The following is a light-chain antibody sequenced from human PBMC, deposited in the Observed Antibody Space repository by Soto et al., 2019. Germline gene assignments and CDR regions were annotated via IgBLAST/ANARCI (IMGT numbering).Light chain of an antibody. Sequence: QSALTQPASVSGSPGQSITISCTGTSSDVGSYKIVSWYQQHPGKAPKLMISEVSKRPSGVSDPFSGSKSGSKASLTISGLQAADEADYYCCSYAGTSTHTVFGGGTQLTVL. CDR3: CSYAGTSTHTV. CDR1: SSDVGSYKI. CDR2: EVS. J-gene: IGLJ7*01. V-gene: IGLV2-23*02.